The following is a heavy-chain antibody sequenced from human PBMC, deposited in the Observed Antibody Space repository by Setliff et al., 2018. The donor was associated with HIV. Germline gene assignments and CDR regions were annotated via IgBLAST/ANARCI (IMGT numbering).Heavy chain of an antibody. CDR3: ARLEKLDDISYFDY. J-gene: IGHJ4*02. V-gene: IGHV3-64*02. D-gene: IGHD3-3*02. CDR2: ISSNGGST. CDR1: GFTFNTYA. Sequence: GGSLRLSCAASGFTFNTYAMHWVRQAPGKGLEYVSHISSNGGSTYYAESVKGRFTISRDNSRNTLYLQMGSLRAEDMAVYFCARLEKLDDISYFDYWGQGTLVTVSS.